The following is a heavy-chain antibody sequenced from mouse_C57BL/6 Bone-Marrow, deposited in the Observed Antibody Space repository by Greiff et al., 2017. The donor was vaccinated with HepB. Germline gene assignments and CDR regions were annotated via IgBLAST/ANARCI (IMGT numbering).Heavy chain of an antibody. CDR2: IHPSDSDT. CDR1: GYTFTSYW. D-gene: IGHD4-1*01. Sequence: QVQLQQPGAELVKPGASVKVSCKASGYTFTSYWMHWVKQRPGQGLEWIGRIHPSDSDTNYNQQFKGKATLTVDKSSSTAYMQLSSLTSEGSAVSCCLAGTYWYFDVWGTGTTVTVSS. CDR3: LAGTYWYFDV. J-gene: IGHJ1*03. V-gene: IGHV1-74*01.